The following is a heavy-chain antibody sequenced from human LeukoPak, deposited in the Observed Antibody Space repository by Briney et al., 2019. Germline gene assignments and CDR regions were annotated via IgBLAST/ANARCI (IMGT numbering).Heavy chain of an antibody. D-gene: IGHD3-3*01. Sequence: ASVKVSCKASGYTFTGYYMHWVRQAPGQGLEWMGRINPNSGGTNYAQKFQGRVTMTRDTSISTAYMELSRLRSDDTAVYYCARESDDPSGHYDFWSGYAPRPIDYWGQGTLVTVSS. CDR3: ARESDDPSGHYDFWSGYAPRPIDY. CDR1: GYTFTGYY. CDR2: INPNSGGT. V-gene: IGHV1-2*06. J-gene: IGHJ4*02.